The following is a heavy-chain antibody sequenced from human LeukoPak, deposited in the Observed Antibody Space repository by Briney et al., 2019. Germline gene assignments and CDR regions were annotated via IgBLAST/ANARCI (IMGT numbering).Heavy chain of an antibody. V-gene: IGHV1-18*01. D-gene: IGHD3-22*01. CDR3: ARDTHYYDSSGYYYQIDY. J-gene: IGHJ4*02. CDR2: ISAYNGNT. Sequence: GASVKVSCKASGYTFTSYGISWVRQAPGQGLEWMGWISAYNGNTNYAQKLQGRVTMTTDTSTSTAYMELRSLRSDDTAVYYCARDTHYYDSSGYYYQIDYWGQGTLVTVSS. CDR1: GYTFTSYG.